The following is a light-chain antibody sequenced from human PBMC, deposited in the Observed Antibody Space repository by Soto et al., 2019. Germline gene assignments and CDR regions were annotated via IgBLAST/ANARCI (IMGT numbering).Light chain of an antibody. J-gene: IGLJ1*01. CDR3: ATWDSSLSAGV. CDR1: SSNIGTNY. V-gene: IGLV1-51*01. CDR2: END. Sequence: QSVLTQPPSVSAAPGQKVTISCSGSSSNIGTNYVSWYQHLPGTAPKLLIYENDKRPSGIPDRFSGSKSGTSATLGITGLQTGDEAVFYCATWDSSLSAGVFGTGTKLTVL.